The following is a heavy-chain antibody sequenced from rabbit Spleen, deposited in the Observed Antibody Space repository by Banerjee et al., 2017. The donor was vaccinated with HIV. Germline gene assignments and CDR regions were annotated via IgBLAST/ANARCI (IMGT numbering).Heavy chain of an antibody. CDR3: ARDTGSSFSTYGMDL. D-gene: IGHD8-1*01. CDR2: IDIGSRDFT. Sequence: QQQLVESGGGLVKPGASLTLTCKASGVSLNDKDVMCWVRQAPGKGLEWIACIDIGSRDFTYYASWAKGQFTISKTSSTTVTLQMTSLTVADTATYFCARDTGSSFSTYGMDLWGPGTLVTVS. J-gene: IGHJ6*01. CDR1: GVSLNDKDV. V-gene: IGHV1S45*01.